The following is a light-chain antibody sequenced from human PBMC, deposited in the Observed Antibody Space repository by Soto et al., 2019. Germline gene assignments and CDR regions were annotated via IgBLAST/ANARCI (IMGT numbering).Light chain of an antibody. Sequence: ELVFPPFXGTLSFSPGESSTFSFRARPSLSGNYLAWYQPNPGQDHRILIYDASSRATGIHDRFSGSGSGTDFTLTISRLEPEDFAVYYCQQHGTSPITCGQGPRRELK. J-gene: IGKJ5*01. CDR3: QQHGTSPIT. CDR2: DAS. CDR1: PSLSGNY. V-gene: IGKV3-20*01.